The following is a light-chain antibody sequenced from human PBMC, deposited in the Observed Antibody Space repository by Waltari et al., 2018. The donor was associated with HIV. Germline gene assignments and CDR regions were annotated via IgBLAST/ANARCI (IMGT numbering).Light chain of an antibody. CDR2: DNN. CDR1: GSNMGNNY. J-gene: IGLJ2*01. Sequence: QSVLTQPPSVSAAPGQKVTISCSGSGSNMGNNYVSLYKQVPGTAPKVLIYDNNKRPSGILDRFSGSKSGTSATLGITGLQTGDEADHYCGTWDSSLSAVVFGGGTKLTVL. V-gene: IGLV1-51*01. CDR3: GTWDSSLSAVV.